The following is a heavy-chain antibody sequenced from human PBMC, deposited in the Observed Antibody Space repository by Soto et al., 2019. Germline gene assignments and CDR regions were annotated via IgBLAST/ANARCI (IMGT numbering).Heavy chain of an antibody. CDR2: ISASGLTT. V-gene: IGHV3-23*01. CDR3: DYRTCFPSWSPNYNYYLVD. CDR1: GFTFSSSA. J-gene: IGHJ6*02. Sequence: GGSLRLSCAASGFTFSSSAMSWVRQAPGKGLEWVSFISASGLTTYFADSVKCRFAISRDNSRDTLYLQINSLRAADTGVYYCDYRTCFPSWSPNYNYYLVDWGQGTTVTVSS. D-gene: IGHD6-13*01.